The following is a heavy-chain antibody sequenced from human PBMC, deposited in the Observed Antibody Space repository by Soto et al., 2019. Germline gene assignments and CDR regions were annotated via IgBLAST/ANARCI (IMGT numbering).Heavy chain of an antibody. J-gene: IGHJ6*02. CDR3: AREWFGSPMDV. V-gene: IGHV4-59*01. CDR1: GGSISSYY. CDR2: IYYSGST. D-gene: IGHD3-10*01. Sequence: PSETLSLTCTVSGGSISSYYWSWIRQPPGKGLEWIGYIYYSGSTNYNPSLKSRVTISVDTSKNQCSLKLSSVTAADTAVYYCAREWFGSPMDVWGQGTTVTVSS.